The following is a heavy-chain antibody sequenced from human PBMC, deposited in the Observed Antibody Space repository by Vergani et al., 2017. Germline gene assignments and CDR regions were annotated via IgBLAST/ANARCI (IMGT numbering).Heavy chain of an antibody. CDR1: GGSISSYY. J-gene: IGHJ4*02. Sequence: QVQLQQWGAGLLKPSETLSLTCTVSGGSISSYYWSWIRQPPGKGLEWVGYINYSGSTNYNPSLKSRVTISVDTAKNQFSLKLSSVTAADTAVYYCAREGYSYGPLWFGAKGVFFDYWGQGTLVTVSS. CDR2: INYSGST. CDR3: AREGYSYGPLWFGAKGVFFDY. V-gene: IGHV4-59*01. D-gene: IGHD5-18*01.